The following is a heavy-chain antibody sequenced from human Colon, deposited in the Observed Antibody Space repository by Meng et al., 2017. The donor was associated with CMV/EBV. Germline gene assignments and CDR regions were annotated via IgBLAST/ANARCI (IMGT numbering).Heavy chain of an antibody. CDR2: SSTYTSAT. Sequence: ASVKVSCKASGYIFSNYGVSWVRQAPGQGLEWMGWSSTYTSATNYSPKFQGRVTMTTDTSTNTAYMELRNLKSDYTAVYYCARGYCTDSTCYTGFWFDPWGQGTLVTVSS. J-gene: IGHJ5*02. V-gene: IGHV1-18*01. CDR1: GYIFSNYG. CDR3: ARGYCTDSTCYTGFWFDP. D-gene: IGHD2-8*02.